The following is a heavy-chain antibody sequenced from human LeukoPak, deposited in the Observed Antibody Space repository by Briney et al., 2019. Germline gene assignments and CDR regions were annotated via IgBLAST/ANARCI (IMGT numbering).Heavy chain of an antibody. D-gene: IGHD3-10*01. CDR3: AKARSGYGTGSYSFDY. CDR1: GFTFSSYG. CDR2: ISYDGSNK. V-gene: IGHV3-30*18. Sequence: GGSLRLSCAASGFTFSSYGMHWVRQAPGKGLEWVAVISYDGSNKYYADSVKGRFTISRDNSKNTLYLQMNSLRVEHTAVYYCAKARSGYGTGSYSFDYWGQGTLVTVSS. J-gene: IGHJ4*02.